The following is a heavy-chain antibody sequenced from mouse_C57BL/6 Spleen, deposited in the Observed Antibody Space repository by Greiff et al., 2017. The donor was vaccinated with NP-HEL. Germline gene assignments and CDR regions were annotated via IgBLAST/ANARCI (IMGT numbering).Heavy chain of an antibody. Sequence: QVQLKQPGAELVRPGSSVKLSCKASGYTFTSYWMHWVKQRPIQGLEWIGNIDPSDSETHYNQKFKDKATLTVDKSSSTAYMQLSSLTSEDSAVYYCARDTTVDGYFDYWGQGTTLTVSS. J-gene: IGHJ2*01. D-gene: IGHD1-1*01. CDR3: ARDTTVDGYFDY. CDR2: IDPSDSET. CDR1: GYTFTSYW. V-gene: IGHV1-52*01.